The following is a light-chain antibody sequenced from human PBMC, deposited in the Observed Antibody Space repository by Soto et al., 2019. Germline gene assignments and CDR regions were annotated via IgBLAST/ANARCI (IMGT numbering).Light chain of an antibody. CDR3: QQYGSSRWT. Sequence: EIVLTQSPDTLSLFPGERATLSCRASQSVSSTYLAWYQQKLGQAPRLLIFGASSRATGIPDRFSGSGSGTDFTRTISRLAPEDFAVYYCQQYGSSRWTFGQGTKVEIK. CDR1: QSVSSTY. CDR2: GAS. J-gene: IGKJ1*01. V-gene: IGKV3-20*01.